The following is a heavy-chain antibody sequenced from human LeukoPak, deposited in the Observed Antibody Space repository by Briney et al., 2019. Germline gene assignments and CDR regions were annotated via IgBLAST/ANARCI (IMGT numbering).Heavy chain of an antibody. CDR2: VSSSGGTT. J-gene: IGHJ4*02. V-gene: IGHV3-23*01. D-gene: IGHD6-6*01. CDR1: GFTFSSFA. CDR3: AKGRGSLSRRLSFDF. Sequence: GGSLRLSCAASGFTFSSFAMSWVRQAPGKGLEWVSGVSSSGGTTFYADSVKGRLTISRDNSKSTLYLQLKSLRADDAALYYCAKGRGSLSRRLSFDFWGQGTLVTVSS.